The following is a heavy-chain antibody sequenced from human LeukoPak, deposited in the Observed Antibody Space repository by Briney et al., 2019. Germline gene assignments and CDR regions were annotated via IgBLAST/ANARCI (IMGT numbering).Heavy chain of an antibody. D-gene: IGHD5-24*01. CDR1: GFTFSRYR. CDR2: INTDGSRT. V-gene: IGHV3-74*01. Sequence: PGGSLRLSCAASGFTFSRYRMHWVRQAPGKGLVWVSRINTDGSRTTYAASVKGRFTISRDNAKNTLYMQVSSLRAEDTAVYYCARSINPDYWGQGTLVTVSS. J-gene: IGHJ4*02. CDR3: ARSINPDY.